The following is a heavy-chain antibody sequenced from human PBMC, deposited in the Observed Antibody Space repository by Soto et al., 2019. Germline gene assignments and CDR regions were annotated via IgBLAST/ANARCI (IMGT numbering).Heavy chain of an antibody. CDR3: ARHMGFGEFQDY. CDR1: GFTFSIYA. J-gene: IGHJ4*02. Sequence: WGSLRLSCAASGFTFSIYAMSWVRQAPGKGLEWVSTISTSGGATYYADSVKGQVTISADKSISTAYLQWSSLKASDTAMYYCARHMGFGEFQDYWGQGTLVTVSS. D-gene: IGHD3-10*01. V-gene: IGHV3-23*01. CDR2: ISTSGGAT.